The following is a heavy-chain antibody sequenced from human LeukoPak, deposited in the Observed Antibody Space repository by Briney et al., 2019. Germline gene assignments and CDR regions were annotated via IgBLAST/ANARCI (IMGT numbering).Heavy chain of an antibody. Sequence: GGSLRLSCAASGFTFSSYWMSWVRQAPGKGLEWVANIKQDGSEKYYVDSVKGRFTISRDNAKSSLYLQMDSLRAEDTAVYYCARDPYSGNYGAYYYYYMDVWGKGTTVTISS. J-gene: IGHJ6*03. V-gene: IGHV3-7*01. CDR3: ARDPYSGNYGAYYYYYMDV. D-gene: IGHD1-26*01. CDR1: GFTFSSYW. CDR2: IKQDGSEK.